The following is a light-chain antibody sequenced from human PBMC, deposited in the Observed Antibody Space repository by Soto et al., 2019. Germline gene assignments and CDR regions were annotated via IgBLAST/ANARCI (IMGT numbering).Light chain of an antibody. CDR3: QQYGSSPMYT. CDR2: DAS. Sequence: EIVLTQSPGTLSLSPGERATLSCRASQSVSSNYLTWYQQKPGQAPRLLIYDASSRATGIPDRFSGSGSGTDFTLIISRLEPEDFAVYYCQQYGSSPMYTFGQGTKLEIK. CDR1: QSVSSNY. V-gene: IGKV3-20*01. J-gene: IGKJ2*01.